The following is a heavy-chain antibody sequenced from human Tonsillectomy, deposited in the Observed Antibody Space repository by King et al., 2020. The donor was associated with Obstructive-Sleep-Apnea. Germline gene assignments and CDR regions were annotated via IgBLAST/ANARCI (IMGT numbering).Heavy chain of an antibody. CDR2: IWYDGSTQ. CDR1: GFTFSSSG. J-gene: IGHJ6*02. V-gene: IGHV3-33*01. CDR3: ARDSYDILTNHYYYGMDV. D-gene: IGHD3-9*01. Sequence: VQLVESGGGVVQPGRSLRLSCAASGFTFSSSGMHWVRQAPGKGLEWVAVIWYDGSTQYYADSVKGRFTISRDNSKNTLYLQMNSLRAEDTAVYYCARDSYDILTNHYYYGMDVWGQGTTVTVSS.